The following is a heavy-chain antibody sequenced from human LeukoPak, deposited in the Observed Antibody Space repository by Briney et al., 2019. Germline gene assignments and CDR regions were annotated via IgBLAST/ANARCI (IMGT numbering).Heavy chain of an antibody. CDR2: ISHRGST. CDR1: GYSISNGYY. D-gene: IGHD5-18*01. CDR3: ARAGYSLFDYYYYYMDV. J-gene: IGHJ6*03. V-gene: IGHV4-38-2*02. Sequence: ASETLSLTCTVSGYSISNGYYWGWIRQPPGKGLEWVGSISHRGSTYYNPSLRSRITISLDRSKQKFSLKLTSVTAADTAVYYCARAGYSLFDYYYYYMDVWGKGTTVTVSS.